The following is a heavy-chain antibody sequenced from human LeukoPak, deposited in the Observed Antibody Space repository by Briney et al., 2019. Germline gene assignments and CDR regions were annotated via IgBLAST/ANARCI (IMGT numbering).Heavy chain of an antibody. V-gene: IGHV3-48*03. CDR2: ITGSGNTV. CDR1: GFTFSSYE. CDR3: ARDRSTYYYDRSGYYAFDI. Sequence: GGSLRLSCAASGFTFSSYEMNWVRQAPGKGLEWVSYITGSGNTVYYADSVKGRFTISRDNAKNSLYLQMNSLRAEDAAVYYCARDRSTYYYDRSGYYAFDIWGQGTMVTVSS. D-gene: IGHD3-22*01. J-gene: IGHJ3*02.